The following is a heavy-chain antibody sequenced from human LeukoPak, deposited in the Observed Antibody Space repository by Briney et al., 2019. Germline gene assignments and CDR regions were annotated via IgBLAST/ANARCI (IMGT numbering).Heavy chain of an antibody. J-gene: IGHJ3*02. Sequence: SETLSLTCTVSGGSISSYYWRWIRQPPGKGLEWIGYIYYSGSTNYNPSLKSRVTMSVDTSKNQFSLKLSSVTAADTAVYYCATEYYRGAFDIWGQGTMVTVSS. CDR1: GGSISSYY. V-gene: IGHV4-59*12. CDR2: IYYSGST. CDR3: ATEYYRGAFDI. D-gene: IGHD1-26*01.